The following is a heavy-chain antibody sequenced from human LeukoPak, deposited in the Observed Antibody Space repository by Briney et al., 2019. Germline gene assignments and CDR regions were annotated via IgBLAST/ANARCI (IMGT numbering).Heavy chain of an antibody. CDR2: ISGHGSST. J-gene: IGHJ4*02. CDR1: GFAFNSYA. Sequence: GGSLRLSCAASGFAFNSYAMNWARQAPGKGLEWVSGISGHGSSTYYADSVKGRFTISRDNYQTTLYLQMNSLRPEDTAVYYCAKDCGGDCFSSFDYWGKGPLVTVSS. V-gene: IGHV3-23*01. D-gene: IGHD2-21*02. CDR3: AKDCGGDCFSSFDY.